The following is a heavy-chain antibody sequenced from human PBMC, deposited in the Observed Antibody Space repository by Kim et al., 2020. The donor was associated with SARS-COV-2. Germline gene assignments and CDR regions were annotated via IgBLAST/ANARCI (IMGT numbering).Heavy chain of an antibody. CDR3: ARTYYDFWSGYYYYYYYMDV. D-gene: IGHD3-3*01. CDR2: IYYSEST. CDR1: GGSTGSYY. J-gene: IGHJ6*03. V-gene: IGHV4-59*01. Sequence: GGSTGSYYWGWIRRPPGKGMEWIGYIYYSESTNYNPSLKSRVTISVDTSKNQFSLKLSSVTAADTAVYYCARTYYDFWSGYYYYYYYMDV.